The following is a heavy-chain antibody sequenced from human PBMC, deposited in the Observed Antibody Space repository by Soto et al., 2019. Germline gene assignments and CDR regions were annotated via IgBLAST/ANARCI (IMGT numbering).Heavy chain of an antibody. V-gene: IGHV3-30-3*01. CDR3: ARGIVVVITYNWFDP. D-gene: IGHD3-22*01. J-gene: IGHJ5*02. CDR1: GFTFSSYA. Sequence: QVQLVESGGGVVQPGRSLRLSCAASGFTFSSYAMHWVRQAPGKGLEWVAVISYDGSNKYYADSVKGRFTISRDNSKNTLYLQMNSLRAEDTAVYYCARGIVVVITYNWFDPWGQGTLVTVSS. CDR2: ISYDGSNK.